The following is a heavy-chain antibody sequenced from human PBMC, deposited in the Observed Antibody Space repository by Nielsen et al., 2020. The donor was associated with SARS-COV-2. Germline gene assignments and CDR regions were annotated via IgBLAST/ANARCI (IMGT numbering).Heavy chain of an antibody. Sequence: GESLKISCAESGFTFSSYGMHWVRQAPGKGLEWVAVISYDGSNKYYADSVKGRFTISRDNSKNTPYLQMNSLRAEDTAVYYCAKDLEYGSSKGKASYGMDVWGQGTTVTVSS. CDR3: AKDLEYGSSKGKASYGMDV. D-gene: IGHD6-6*01. CDR1: GFTFSSYG. J-gene: IGHJ6*02. V-gene: IGHV3-30*18. CDR2: ISYDGSNK.